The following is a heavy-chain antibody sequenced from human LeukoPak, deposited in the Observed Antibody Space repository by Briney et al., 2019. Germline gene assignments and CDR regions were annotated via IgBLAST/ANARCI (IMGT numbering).Heavy chain of an antibody. CDR3: ARDVRWLQFDY. J-gene: IGHJ4*02. CDR2: IYHSGST. D-gene: IGHD5-24*01. Sequence: SETLSLTCTVSGGSISSSSYYWGWIRQPPGKGLEWIGSIYHSGSTYHNPSLKSRVTISVDTSKNQFSLKLSSVTAADTAVYYCARDVRWLQFDYWGQGTLVTVSS. CDR1: GGSISSSSYY. V-gene: IGHV4-39*07.